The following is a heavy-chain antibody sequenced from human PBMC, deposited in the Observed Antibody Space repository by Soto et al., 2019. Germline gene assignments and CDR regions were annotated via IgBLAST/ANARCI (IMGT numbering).Heavy chain of an antibody. D-gene: IGHD6-13*01. Sequence: QVQLQESGPGLVKPSETLSLTCTVSGGSISSYYWSWIRQPPGKGLEWIGYIYYSGSTNYNPSLKSRVTISVDTSKNQFSLKLSSVTAADTAVYYCARSYSSSWANNYDFDYWGQGTLVTVSS. CDR2: IYYSGST. CDR1: GGSISSYY. J-gene: IGHJ4*02. CDR3: ARSYSSSWANNYDFDY. V-gene: IGHV4-59*01.